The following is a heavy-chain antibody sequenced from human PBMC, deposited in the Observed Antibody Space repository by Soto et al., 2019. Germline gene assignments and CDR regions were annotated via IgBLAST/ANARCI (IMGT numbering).Heavy chain of an antibody. CDR2: ISGYNGNT. V-gene: IGHV1-18*04. CDR1: GYTFSNYG. CDR3: ARDPHYYCNYAQVSGGFDY. Sequence: ASVKVSCKTSGYTFSNYGVSRVRQAPGQGLQWVGWISGYNGNTNYALSHQLQGRVTMTRDTSTSTAYMELRSLRSDDTAVYYCARDPHYYCNYAQVSGGFDYWGQGPLV. D-gene: IGHD4-4*01. J-gene: IGHJ4*02.